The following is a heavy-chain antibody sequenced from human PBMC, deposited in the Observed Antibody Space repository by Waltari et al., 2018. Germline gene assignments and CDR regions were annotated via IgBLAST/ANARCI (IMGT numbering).Heavy chain of an antibody. CDR2: ISSSTTT. V-gene: IGHV3-48*01. D-gene: IGHD5-12*01. J-gene: IGHJ3*02. CDR3: ARGRDGYIQDVFDI. Sequence: EVQLVESGGGLVQPGESLRLSCAASGFTFSTYNMNWVRQAPGNGLEWVSYISSSTTTYYADYVKGRFTISRDNAKNSLYLQMNSRRAEDTALYYCARGRDGYIQDVFDIWGQGTMVSVSS. CDR1: GFTFSTYN.